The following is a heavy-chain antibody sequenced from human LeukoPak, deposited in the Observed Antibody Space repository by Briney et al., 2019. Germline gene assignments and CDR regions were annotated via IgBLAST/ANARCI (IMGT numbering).Heavy chain of an antibody. J-gene: IGHJ3*02. Sequence: ASVKVSCKASGYTFIGYYMHWVRQAPGQGLEWMGWINPNSGGTNYAQKFQGRVTMTRDTSISTAYMELSRLRSDDTAVYYCARRIAAADTTWVGAFDIWGQGTMVTVSS. CDR1: GYTFIGYY. D-gene: IGHD6-13*01. CDR3: ARRIAAADTTWVGAFDI. CDR2: INPNSGGT. V-gene: IGHV1-2*02.